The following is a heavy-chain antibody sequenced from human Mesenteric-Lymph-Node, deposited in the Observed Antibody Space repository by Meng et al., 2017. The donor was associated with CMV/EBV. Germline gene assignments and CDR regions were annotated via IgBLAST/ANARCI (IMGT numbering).Heavy chain of an antibody. CDR1: GFTFSNYW. CDR2: ISGSSNYI. Sequence: GESLKISCAASGFTFSNYWMYWVRQAPGKGLVWVSSISGSSNYIYYADSVKGRFTISRDNAKNLLYLQMNSLRAEDTAVYYCARDPIRASVATTAVDYWGQGTLVTVSS. V-gene: IGHV3-21*01. J-gene: IGHJ4*02. D-gene: IGHD6-6*01. CDR3: ARDPIRASVATTAVDY.